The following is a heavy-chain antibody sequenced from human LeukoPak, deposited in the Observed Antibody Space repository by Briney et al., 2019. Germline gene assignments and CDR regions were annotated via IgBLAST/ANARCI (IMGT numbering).Heavy chain of an antibody. CDR1: GGSISSYY. CDR3: ARDELGPNYYDSSGSGDYFDY. J-gene: IGHJ4*02. D-gene: IGHD3-22*01. CDR2: IYTSGST. V-gene: IGHV4-4*07. Sequence: SETLSLTCTVSGGSISSYYLSWIRQPAGKGLEWIGRIYTSGSTNYNPSLKSRVTMSVDTSKNQFSLKLSSVTAADTAVYYCARDELGPNYYDSSGSGDYFDYWGQGTLVTVSS.